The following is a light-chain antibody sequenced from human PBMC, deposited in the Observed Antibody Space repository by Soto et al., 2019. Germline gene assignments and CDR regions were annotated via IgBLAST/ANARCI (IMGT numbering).Light chain of an antibody. Sequence: QSALTQPASVSGSPGQSIAISCTGTDSDIGGYDHVSWYQQHPGKAPKLLIYDVTNRPSGVSSRFSGSKAGRTASLTISGLQTEDEADYYCSSHTSSTALVFGTGTQLTVL. V-gene: IGLV2-14*03. CDR2: DVT. CDR1: DSDIGGYDH. CDR3: SSHTSSTALV. J-gene: IGLJ1*01.